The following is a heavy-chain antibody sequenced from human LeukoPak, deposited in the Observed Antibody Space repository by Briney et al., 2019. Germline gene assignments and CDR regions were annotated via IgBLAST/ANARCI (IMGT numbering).Heavy chain of an antibody. V-gene: IGHV3-23*01. CDR1: GFTFSSYA. D-gene: IGHD5-12*01. CDR3: AKGMDRGYDLVPFDY. J-gene: IGHJ4*02. CDR2: ISGSGSST. Sequence: GGSLRLSCAASGFTFSSYAMSWVRQAPGKGLEWASTISGSGSSTYYADSVKGRFTISRDNSKNTLYLQMNSLRAEDTAVYYCAKGMDRGYDLVPFDYWGQGALVTVSS.